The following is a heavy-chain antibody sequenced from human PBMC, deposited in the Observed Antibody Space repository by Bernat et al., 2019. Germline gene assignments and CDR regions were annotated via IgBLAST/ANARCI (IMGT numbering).Heavy chain of an antibody. CDR3: ARALRSNQRLVPYRTYCYDGMDV. J-gene: IGHJ6*02. V-gene: IGHV3-33*01. CDR2: IWYDGSNK. D-gene: IGHD6-13*01. CDR1: GFTFSSYG. Sequence: QVQLVESGGGVVQPGRSLRLSCAASGFTFSSYGMHWVRQAPGKGLEWVAVIWYDGSNKYYADSVKGRFTISRDNSKNTLYLQMNSLRAEDTAVYYCARALRSNQRLVPYRTYCYDGMDVWGQGTTVTVSS.